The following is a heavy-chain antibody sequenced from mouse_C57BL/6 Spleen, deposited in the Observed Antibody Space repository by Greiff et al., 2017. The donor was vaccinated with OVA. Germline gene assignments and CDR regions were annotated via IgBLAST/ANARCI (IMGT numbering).Heavy chain of an antibody. CDR3: AREAQATTWFAY. J-gene: IGHJ3*01. V-gene: IGHV1-76*01. Sequence: VQLQQSGAELVRPGASVKLSCKASGYTFTDYYINWVKQRPGQGLEWIARIYPGSGNTYYNEKFKGKATLTAEKSSSTAYMQLSSLTSEDSAVYFCAREAQATTWFAYWGQGTLVTVSA. D-gene: IGHD3-2*02. CDR1: GYTFTDYY. CDR2: IYPGSGNT.